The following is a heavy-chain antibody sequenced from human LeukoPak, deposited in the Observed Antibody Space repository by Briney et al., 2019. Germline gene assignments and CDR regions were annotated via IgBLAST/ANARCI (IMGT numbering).Heavy chain of an antibody. D-gene: IGHD6-6*01. CDR3: ASSIGY. CDR2: IYTSGST. CDR1: GGSISSGSYY. Sequence: SETLSLTCTVSGGSISSGSYYWSWIRQPAGKGLEWIGRIYTSGSTNYNPSLKSRVTISVDTSKNQFSLKLSSVTAADTAVYYCASSIGYWGQGTLVTVSS. V-gene: IGHV4-61*02. J-gene: IGHJ4*02.